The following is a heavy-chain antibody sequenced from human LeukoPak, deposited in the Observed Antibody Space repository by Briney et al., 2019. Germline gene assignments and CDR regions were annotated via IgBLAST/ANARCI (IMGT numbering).Heavy chain of an antibody. CDR1: GFAFSSYS. CDR3: ARDSADDSSGYYPFDY. D-gene: IGHD3-22*01. CDR2: ISSSSSTI. V-gene: IGHV3-48*04. Sequence: PGGSLRLSCAASGFAFSSYSMNWVRQAPGKGLEWVSYISSSSSTIYYADSVKGRFTISRDNAKNSLNLQMNSLRAEDTAIYYCARDSADDSSGYYPFDYWGQGTQVSVSS. J-gene: IGHJ4*02.